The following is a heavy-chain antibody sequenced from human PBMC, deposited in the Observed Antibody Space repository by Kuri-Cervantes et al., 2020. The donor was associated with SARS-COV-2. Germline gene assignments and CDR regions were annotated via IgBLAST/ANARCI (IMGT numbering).Heavy chain of an antibody. Sequence: GSLRLSCAVYGGSFSGYYWSWIRQPPGKGLEWIGEINHSGSTNYNPSLKSRVTISVDTSKNQFSLKLSSVTAADTAVYYCARGLVCTSCYGADNWFDPWGQGTLVTVSS. V-gene: IGHV4-34*01. J-gene: IGHJ5*02. CDR2: INHSGST. CDR1: GGSFSGYY. CDR3: ARGLVCTSCYGADNWFDP. D-gene: IGHD2-2*01.